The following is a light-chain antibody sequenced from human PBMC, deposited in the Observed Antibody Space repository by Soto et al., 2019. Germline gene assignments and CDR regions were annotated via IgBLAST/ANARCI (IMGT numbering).Light chain of an antibody. J-gene: IGLJ1*01. CDR2: SND. CDR1: SSNIGSNA. V-gene: IGLV1-44*01. Sequence: QSVLTQPPSASGTPGQRVTISCSGSSSNIGSNAVSWYQQLPGTAPKLLISSNDQRPSGVPDRFSGSKSGASAFLAISGLQSEDEADYYCAAWDDSLNGYVFGTGTKVTVL. CDR3: AAWDDSLNGYV.